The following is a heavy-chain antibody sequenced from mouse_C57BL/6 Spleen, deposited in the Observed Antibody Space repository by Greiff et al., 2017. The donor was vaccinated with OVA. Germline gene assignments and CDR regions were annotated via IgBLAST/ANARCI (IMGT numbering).Heavy chain of an antibody. CDR2: ISSGSSTI. Sequence: EVNVVESGGGLVKPGGSLKLSCAASGFTFSDYGMHWVRQAPEKGLEWVAYISSGSSTIYYADTVKGRFTISRDNAKNTLFLQMTSLRSEDTAMYYCAGGSSYAMDYWGQGTSVTVSS. V-gene: IGHV5-17*01. D-gene: IGHD1-1*01. CDR3: AGGSSYAMDY. CDR1: GFTFSDYG. J-gene: IGHJ4*01.